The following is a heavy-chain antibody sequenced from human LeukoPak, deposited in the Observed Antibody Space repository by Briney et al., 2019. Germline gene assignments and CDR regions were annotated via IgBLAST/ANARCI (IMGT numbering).Heavy chain of an antibody. CDR3: ARDRIAGFGELSRFDY. CDR1: GFTFSSYA. D-gene: IGHD3-10*01. V-gene: IGHV3-30*04. Sequence: PGRSLRLSCAASGFTFSSYAMHWVRQASGKGLEWVAVISYDGSNKYYADSVKGRFTISRDNSKNTLYLQMNSLRAEDTAVYYCARDRIAGFGELSRFDYWGQGTLVTVSS. J-gene: IGHJ4*02. CDR2: ISYDGSNK.